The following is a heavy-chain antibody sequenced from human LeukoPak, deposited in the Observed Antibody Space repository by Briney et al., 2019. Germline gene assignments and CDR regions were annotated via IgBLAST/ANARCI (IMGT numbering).Heavy chain of an antibody. Sequence: PPETLSLSCTVSRGSLTSSSYYSGCIRPPPRKWLAWVGSINYSGSTYYNPSLKSRVTISVDTSKNQFSLKLSSVTAADTAVYYCARHDYDSSATHLSYWYFDLWGRGTLVTVSS. CDR1: RGSLTSSSYY. CDR2: INYSGST. V-gene: IGHV4-39*01. D-gene: IGHD3-22*01. J-gene: IGHJ2*01. CDR3: ARHDYDSSATHLSYWYFDL.